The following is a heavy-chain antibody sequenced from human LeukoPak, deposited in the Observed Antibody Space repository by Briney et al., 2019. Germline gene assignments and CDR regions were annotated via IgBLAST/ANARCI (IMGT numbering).Heavy chain of an antibody. CDR2: ISGSGGST. V-gene: IGHV3-23*01. Sequence: GAFLRLSCAASGFTFSNYPMNWVRQAPGKGLEWVSSISGSGGSTYYADSVKGRFTISRDNSKNTLYLQMNSLRADDTAVYYCAPQRAPIDYWGQGALVTVSS. J-gene: IGHJ4*02. CDR3: APQRAPIDY. CDR1: GFTFSNYP.